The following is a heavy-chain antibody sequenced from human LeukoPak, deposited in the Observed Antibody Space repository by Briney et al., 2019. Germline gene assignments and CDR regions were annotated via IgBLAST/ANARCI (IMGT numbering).Heavy chain of an antibody. Sequence: SETLSLTCAVYGGSFSGYYWSWIRQHPGKGLEWIGYIYYSGSTYYNPSLKSRVTISVDTSKNQFSLKLSSVTAADTAVYYCARWGYGYFDYWGQGTLVTVSS. D-gene: IGHD3-16*01. CDR1: GGSFSGYY. V-gene: IGHV4-31*11. CDR2: IYYSGST. J-gene: IGHJ4*02. CDR3: ARWGYGYFDY.